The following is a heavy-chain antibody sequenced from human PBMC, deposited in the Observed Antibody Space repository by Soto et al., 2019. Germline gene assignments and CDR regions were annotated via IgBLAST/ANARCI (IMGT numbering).Heavy chain of an antibody. CDR1: GDTFNFYS. CDR2: VNPIVSMA. CDR3: ASSYGSGYRAFDY. V-gene: IGHV1-69*02. J-gene: IGHJ4*02. Sequence: QVQLVQSGAEVKRPGSSVKVSCKASGDTFNFYSINWVRQAPGLGLEWMGRVNPIVSMANYAPKFQGRVTLPADKSTRTAYMELSSLRSEDTAIYYCASSYGSGYRAFDYWGQGALVTVSS. D-gene: IGHD3-10*01.